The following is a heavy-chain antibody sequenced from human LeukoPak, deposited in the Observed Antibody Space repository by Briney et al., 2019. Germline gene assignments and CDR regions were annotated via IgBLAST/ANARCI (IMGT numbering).Heavy chain of an antibody. CDR1: GGTFSSYA. J-gene: IGHJ6*02. V-gene: IGHV1-69*04. Sequence: SVKVSCKASGGTFSSYAISWVRQAPGQGLEWMGRIIPILGIANYAQKFQGRVTITADKSTSTAYMELSSLRPEDTAVYYCARASELRFLEWLSHKKNYYYYGMDVWGQGTTVTVSS. CDR2: IIPILGIA. D-gene: IGHD3-3*01. CDR3: ARASELRFLEWLSHKKNYYYYGMDV.